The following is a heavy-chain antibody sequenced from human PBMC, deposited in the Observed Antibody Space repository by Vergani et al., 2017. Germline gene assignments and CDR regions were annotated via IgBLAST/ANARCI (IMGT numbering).Heavy chain of an antibody. Sequence: EVQLVESGGGLVQPGGSLRLSCAASGFTFSSYWMSWVRQAPGKGLEWVANIKQDGSEKYYVDSVKGRFTISRHNAKNSLYLQMNSLRAEDTAVYYCARDGDYSSSWSTYYNTPSFDYWGQGTLVTVSS. V-gene: IGHV3-7*01. CDR3: ARDGDYSSSWSTYYNTPSFDY. J-gene: IGHJ4*02. D-gene: IGHD6-13*01. CDR1: GFTFSSYW. CDR2: IKQDGSEK.